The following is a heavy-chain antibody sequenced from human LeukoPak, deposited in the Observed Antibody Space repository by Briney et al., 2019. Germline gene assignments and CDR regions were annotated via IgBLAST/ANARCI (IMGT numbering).Heavy chain of an antibody. Sequence: GGTLRLSCAASGFTFSSYGMSWVRQAPGKGLEWVSAISGSGGSTYYADSVKGRFTISRDNSKNTLYLQMNSLRAEDTAVYYCAKSRRLFGESFDYWGQGTLVTVSS. V-gene: IGHV3-23*01. CDR3: AKSRRLFGESFDY. CDR1: GFTFSSYG. CDR2: ISGSGGST. J-gene: IGHJ4*02. D-gene: IGHD3-10*01.